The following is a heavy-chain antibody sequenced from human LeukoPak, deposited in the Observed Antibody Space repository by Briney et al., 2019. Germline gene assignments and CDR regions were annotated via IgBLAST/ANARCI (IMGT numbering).Heavy chain of an antibody. Sequence: GGSLRLSCVASGFTFNSFGMHWVRQAPGKGLEWVAAVWNAGNDKYYADSVQGRFAISRDNSKNTVYLQMNSLRPVDTAVYFCARTREKWQVLDYWGQGTLVTVSS. CDR1: GFTFNSFG. D-gene: IGHD6-19*01. CDR2: VWNAGNDK. V-gene: IGHV3-33*01. J-gene: IGHJ4*02. CDR3: ARTREKWQVLDY.